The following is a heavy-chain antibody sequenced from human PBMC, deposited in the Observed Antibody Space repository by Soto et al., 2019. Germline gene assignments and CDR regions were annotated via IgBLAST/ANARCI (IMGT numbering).Heavy chain of an antibody. D-gene: IGHD3-10*01. CDR2: IIPIFGTA. CDR3: ARDLGPYGSGSVYYYYGMDV. V-gene: IGHV1-69*06. Sequence: ASVKVSCKASGGTFSSYAISWVRQAPGQGLEWMGGIIPIFGTANYAQKFQGRVTITADKSTSTAYMELSSLRSEDTAVYYCARDLGPYGSGSVYYYYGMDVWGQGTTVTVSS. CDR1: GGTFSSYA. J-gene: IGHJ6*02.